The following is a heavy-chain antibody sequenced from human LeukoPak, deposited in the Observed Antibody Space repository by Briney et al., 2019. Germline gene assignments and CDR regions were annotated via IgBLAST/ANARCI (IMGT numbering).Heavy chain of an antibody. CDR3: ARATAMVPKHYFDY. V-gene: IGHV3-23*02. CDR2: MSGSGGST. Sequence: GGSLRLSCAASGFTFSSYVMSWVRQAPGKGLEWVSGMSGSGGSTYYGDSVKGRFTISRDNSKNTLYLQMNSLRAEDTAVYYCARATAMVPKHYFDYWGQGTLVTVSS. J-gene: IGHJ4*02. CDR1: GFTFSSYV. D-gene: IGHD5-18*01.